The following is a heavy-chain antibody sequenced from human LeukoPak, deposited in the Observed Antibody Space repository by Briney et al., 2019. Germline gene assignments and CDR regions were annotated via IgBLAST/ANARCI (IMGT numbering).Heavy chain of an antibody. J-gene: IGHJ4*02. CDR2: IYSGGNT. CDR3: ARDGDSGYGGGFDY. Sequence: GGSLRLSCAASGFTFSSYAMSWVRQAPGKGLEWVSVIYSGGNTYYADSVKGRFTISRDSSKNTLYLQMNSLRAEDTAVYYCARDGDSGYGGGFDYWGQGTLVTVSS. CDR1: GFTFSSYA. D-gene: IGHD5-12*01. V-gene: IGHV3-66*01.